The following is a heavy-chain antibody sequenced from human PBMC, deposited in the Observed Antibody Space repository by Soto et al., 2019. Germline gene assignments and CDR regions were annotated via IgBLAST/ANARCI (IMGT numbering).Heavy chain of an antibody. CDR1: GGSISSGGYY. CDR2: IYYSGST. Sequence: SETLSLTCTVSGGSISSGGYYWSWIRQHPGKGLEWIGYIYYSGSTYYNPSLKSRVTISVDTSKNQFSLKLSSVTAADTAVYYGARFIVAPYYFAYWGRDTLAPV. J-gene: IGHJ4*02. V-gene: IGHV4-31*03. D-gene: IGHD5-12*01. CDR3: ARFIVAPYYFAY.